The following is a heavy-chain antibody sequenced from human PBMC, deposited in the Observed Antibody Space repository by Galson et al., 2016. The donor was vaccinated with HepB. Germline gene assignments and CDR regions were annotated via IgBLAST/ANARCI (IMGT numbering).Heavy chain of an antibody. CDR2: TYGGGTT. J-gene: IGHJ4*02. V-gene: IGHV3-66*02. CDR1: GFAIINSS. CDR3: ARGWSLRGVPIPAATPFDY. D-gene: IGHD2-2*01. Sequence: SLRLSCAASGFAIINSSMTWVRLAPGRGLERVSYTYGGGTTFYADSVKGRFTVSRDKSKNTLSLQMNSLRPEDSAIYYCARGWSLRGVPIPAATPFDYWGQGTLVTASS.